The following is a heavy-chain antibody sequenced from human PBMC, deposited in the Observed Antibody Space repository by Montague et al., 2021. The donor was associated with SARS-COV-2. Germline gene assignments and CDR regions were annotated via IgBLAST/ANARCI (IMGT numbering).Heavy chain of an antibody. CDR2: ISGDGTHT. CDR1: GPLFHVYG. Sequence: SLRLSCAASGPLFHVYGFHWVRQAPGKGLEWVAAISGDGTHTYYADSMKGRFTISRDNSEDTLFLQITSLRAEDTALYYCAKDSASVFSSGTFYLDFWGQGALVTVSS. V-gene: IGHV3-30*18. D-gene: IGHD3-10*01. J-gene: IGHJ4*02. CDR3: AKDSASVFSSGTFYLDF.